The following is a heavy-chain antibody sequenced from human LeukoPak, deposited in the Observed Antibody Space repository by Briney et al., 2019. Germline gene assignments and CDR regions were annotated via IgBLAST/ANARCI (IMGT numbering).Heavy chain of an antibody. J-gene: IGHJ5*02. CDR1: GFTFSNYW. V-gene: IGHV3-74*01. Sequence: GGSLRLSCAASGFTFSNYWMHWVRQAPGKGVVWVSRINTDGSRITYADSVKGRFTISRDNAMNTVYLQMNSLRAEDTAVYYCARVLSGSWDWFDPWGQGTLVTVSS. CDR2: INTDGSRI. CDR3: ARVLSGSWDWFDP. D-gene: IGHD3-22*01.